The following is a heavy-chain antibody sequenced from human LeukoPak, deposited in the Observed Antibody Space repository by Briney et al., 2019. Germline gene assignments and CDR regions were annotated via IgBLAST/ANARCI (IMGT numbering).Heavy chain of an antibody. J-gene: IGHJ5*02. CDR2: INHSGST. V-gene: IGHV4-34*01. CDR1: GGSFSGYY. Sequence: SETLSLTCAVYGGSFSGYYWSWIRQPPGKGLEWIGEINHSGSTNYNPSLKSRVTISVDTSKNQFSLKLSSVTAADTAVYYCARGPVTTAHWFDPWGQGTLVTVSS. CDR3: ARGPVTTAHWFDP. D-gene: IGHD4-17*01.